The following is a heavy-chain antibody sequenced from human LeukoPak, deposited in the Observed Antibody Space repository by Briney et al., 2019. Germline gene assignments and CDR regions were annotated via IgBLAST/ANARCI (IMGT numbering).Heavy chain of an antibody. J-gene: IGHJ4*02. Sequence: GGSLRLSCAATGFSFSNSWIHWVRQAPGKGLVWVSRINPDGRTTTYADSVRGRFTISRDNAKNTVYLQMSRLRAEDTAVYYCAKRPTWYYFDYWGQGTLVTVSS. D-gene: IGHD2-15*01. CDR3: AKRPTWYYFDY. CDR1: GFSFSNSW. CDR2: INPDGRTT. V-gene: IGHV3-74*01.